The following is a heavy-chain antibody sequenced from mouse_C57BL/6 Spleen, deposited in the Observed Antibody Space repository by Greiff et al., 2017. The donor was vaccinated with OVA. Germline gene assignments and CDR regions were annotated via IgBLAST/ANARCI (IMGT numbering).Heavy chain of an antibody. D-gene: IGHD1-1*01. V-gene: IGHV1-47*01. CDR1: GYTFTTYP. CDR2: FHPYNDDT. J-gene: IGHJ4*01. Sequence: VKLQESGAELVKPGASVKMSCKASGYTFTTYPIEWMKQNHGKSLEWIGNFHPYNDDTKYNEKFKGKATLTVEKSSSTVYLELSRLTSDDSAVYYCARQNSYYYGSSLYYAMDYWGQGTSVTVSS. CDR3: ARQNSYYYGSSLYYAMDY.